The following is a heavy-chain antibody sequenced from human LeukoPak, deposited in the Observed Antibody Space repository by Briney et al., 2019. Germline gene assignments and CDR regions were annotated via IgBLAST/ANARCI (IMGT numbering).Heavy chain of an antibody. J-gene: IGHJ5*02. D-gene: IGHD3-16*01. Sequence: GGSLRLSCAASGFTFDDYAMHWVRQAPGKGLEWVSLISGDGGSTYYADSVKGRFTISRDNSKNSLYLQMNSLRTEDTALYYCAKDMIIERPSNWFDPWGRGTLVTVSS. CDR2: ISGDGGST. V-gene: IGHV3-43*02. CDR1: GFTFDDYA. CDR3: AKDMIIERPSNWFDP.